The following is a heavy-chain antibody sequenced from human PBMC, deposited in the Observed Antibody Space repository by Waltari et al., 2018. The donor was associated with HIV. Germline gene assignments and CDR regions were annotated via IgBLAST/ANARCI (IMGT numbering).Heavy chain of an antibody. CDR3: ARGLIVVVAATRSDAFDI. D-gene: IGHD2-15*01. CDR1: GGSFSGYY. V-gene: IGHV4-34*01. Sequence: QVQLQQWGAGLLKPSETLSLTCAVYGGSFSGYYWSWIRQPPGKGLEWIGEINHSGSTNYNPSLKSRVTISVDTSKNQFSLKLSSVTAADTAVYYCARGLIVVVAATRSDAFDIWGQGTMVTVSS. J-gene: IGHJ3*02. CDR2: INHSGST.